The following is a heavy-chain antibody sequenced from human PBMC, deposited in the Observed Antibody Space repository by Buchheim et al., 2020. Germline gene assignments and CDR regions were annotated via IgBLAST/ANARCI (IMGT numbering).Heavy chain of an antibody. CDR1: GFTFRSYS. J-gene: IGHJ4*02. CDR2: ISSSGNTK. CDR3: ARADHSTSSGFDL. V-gene: IGHV3-48*04. D-gene: IGHD6-6*01. Sequence: EVQLLESGGGLIQPGGSLRLSCAVSGFTFRSYSMSWVRQAPGKGLEWVSDISSSGNTKNYADSVKGRFTISRDNAKHSLYLQMNSLRAEDTAVYYCARADHSTSSGFDLWGQGTL.